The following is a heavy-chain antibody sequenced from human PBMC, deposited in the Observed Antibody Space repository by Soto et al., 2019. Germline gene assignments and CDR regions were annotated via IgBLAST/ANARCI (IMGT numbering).Heavy chain of an antibody. V-gene: IGHV3-33*01. J-gene: IGHJ5*02. CDR3: ARGLICSGGSCSTVDWFDP. Sequence: QVQLVESGGGLVQPGRSLRLSCAASGFTFSSYGMHWVRQAPGKGLEWVSVIWYDGSNKYYADSVKGRFTISRDNSKNTLYLQMNSLRAEATAVYYCARGLICSGGSCSTVDWFDPWGQGTLVTVSS. D-gene: IGHD2-15*01. CDR1: GFTFSSYG. CDR2: IWYDGSNK.